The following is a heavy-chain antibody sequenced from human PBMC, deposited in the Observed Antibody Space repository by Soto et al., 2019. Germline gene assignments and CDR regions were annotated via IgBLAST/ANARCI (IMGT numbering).Heavy chain of an antibody. CDR3: ARELRRLSFFAF. J-gene: IGHJ4*02. CDR1: EYTFTSYA. CDR2: INGANGNT. V-gene: IGHV1-3*01. Sequence: QVQVLQSGAEVKKPGASVKVSCKASEYTFTSYAMHWVRQAPGQRLEWMGWINGANGNTKYSQKFQGRVTITRDTSASAAYMELSCVRSDDTAVCYCARELRRLSFFAFWGQGPLAAVSS. D-gene: IGHD4-17*01.